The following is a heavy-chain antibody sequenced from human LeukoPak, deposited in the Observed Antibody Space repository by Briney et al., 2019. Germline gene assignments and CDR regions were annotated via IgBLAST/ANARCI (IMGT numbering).Heavy chain of an antibody. Sequence: ASVKVSCKASGYIFTSYDINWVRQATGQGLEWMGWMNPNSGNTGYAQKFQGRVTMTRNTSVSTAYMELSRLRSDDTAVYYCARAVAGTRPDYWGQGTLVTVSS. CDR3: ARAVAGTRPDY. J-gene: IGHJ4*02. V-gene: IGHV1-8*01. CDR2: MNPNSGNT. CDR1: GYIFTSYD. D-gene: IGHD6-19*01.